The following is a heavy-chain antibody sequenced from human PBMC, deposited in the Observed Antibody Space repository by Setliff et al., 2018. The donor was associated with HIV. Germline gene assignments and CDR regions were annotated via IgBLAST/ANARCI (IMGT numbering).Heavy chain of an antibody. CDR2: INPNNGGT. Sequence: ASVKVSCKASGYTFTGYYMHWVRQAPGQGLEWMGWINPNNGGTNYAQKFQGRVTMTRDTSISTAYMELRTLRSDDTAVYYCARDRSGYDSSDYWGQGTLVTVSS. CDR1: GYTFTGYY. V-gene: IGHV1-2*02. CDR3: ARDRSGYDSSDY. J-gene: IGHJ4*02. D-gene: IGHD5-12*01.